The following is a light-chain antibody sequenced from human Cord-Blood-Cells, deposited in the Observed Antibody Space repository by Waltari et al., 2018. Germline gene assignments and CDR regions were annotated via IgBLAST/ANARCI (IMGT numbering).Light chain of an antibody. CDR2: GAS. CDR1: QRVSSN. V-gene: IGKV3-15*01. Sequence: EIVMTQSPATLSVSPGERATLSCRASQRVSSNLGWYQQEPGQAPRLLIYGASTRATGIPARVSGSGSGTEFTLTISSLQSEDFAVYYCQQDNNWPAYTFGQGTKRESK. J-gene: IGKJ2*01. CDR3: QQDNNWPAYT.